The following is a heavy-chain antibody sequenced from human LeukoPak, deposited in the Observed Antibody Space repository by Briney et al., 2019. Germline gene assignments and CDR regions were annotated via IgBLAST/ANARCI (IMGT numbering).Heavy chain of an antibody. CDR2: IYSGGST. V-gene: IGHV3-66*01. D-gene: IGHD5-12*01. CDR3: ARVLGYSGYDAFDI. Sequence: GGSLRLSCAASGFTVSSNYMSWVRQAPGKGLEWVSVIYSGGSTYYADSVKGRFTISRDNSKNTLYLQMNSLRAEDTAVYYCARVLGYSGYDAFDIWGQGTMVTVSS. J-gene: IGHJ3*02. CDR1: GFTVSSNY.